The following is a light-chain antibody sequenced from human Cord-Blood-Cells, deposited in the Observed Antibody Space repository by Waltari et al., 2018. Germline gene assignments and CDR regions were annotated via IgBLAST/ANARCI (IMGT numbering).Light chain of an antibody. CDR2: GKN. CDR1: SLRSYY. Sequence: SSELTQDPAVSVALGQPVRITCQGGSLRSYYASGYQRKPGQAPGLVIYGKNNRPSGIPDRFSGSSSGNTASLTITGAQAEDEADYYCNSRDSSGNHPNWVFGGGTKLTVL. J-gene: IGLJ3*02. CDR3: NSRDSSGNHPNWV. V-gene: IGLV3-19*01.